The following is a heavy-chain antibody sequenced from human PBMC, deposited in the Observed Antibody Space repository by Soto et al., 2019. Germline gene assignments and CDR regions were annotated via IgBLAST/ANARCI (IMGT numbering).Heavy chain of an antibody. CDR3: ARDPNGYDSYYYYYGMDV. D-gene: IGHD5-12*01. CDR1: GGTFSSYT. CDR2: IIPILGIA. V-gene: IGHV1-69*08. Sequence: QVQLVQSGAEVKKPGSSVKVSCKASGGTFSSYTISWVRQPPGQGLEWMGRIIPILGIANYAQKFQGRVTITADKSTSTAYMELSSLRSEDTAVYYCARDPNGYDSYYYYYGMDVWGQGTTVTVSS. J-gene: IGHJ6*02.